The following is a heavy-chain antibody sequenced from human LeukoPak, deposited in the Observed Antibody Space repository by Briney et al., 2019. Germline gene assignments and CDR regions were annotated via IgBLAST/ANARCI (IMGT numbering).Heavy chain of an antibody. V-gene: IGHV3-23*01. CDR2: ITDSGDTT. D-gene: IGHD6-19*01. CDR1: GFTFSSYA. J-gene: IGHJ4*02. CDR3: AKVRSGWYVLDY. Sequence: GGSLRLSCAASGFTFSSYAMNWVRQAPGKGLEWASIITDSGDTTSYADSVKGRFTISRDNSKNTLFLQMNNLRAEDTAVYYCAKVRSGWYVLDYWGQGTLVTVSS.